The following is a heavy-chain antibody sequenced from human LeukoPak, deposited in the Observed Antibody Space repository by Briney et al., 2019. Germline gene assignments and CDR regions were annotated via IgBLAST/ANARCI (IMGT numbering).Heavy chain of an antibody. CDR2: ISGSGGST. J-gene: IGHJ6*02. CDR3: AKDLSGYYYYGMDV. CDR1: GFTFSSYA. V-gene: IGHV3-23*01. Sequence: GGSLRLSCAASGFTFSSYAMSWVRQAPGKGLEWVSAISGSGGSTYYADSVKGRFTISRDNSKNTLYLQMNSLRAEDTAVYYCAKDLSGYYYYGMDVWGQGTTVTVSS. D-gene: IGHD3-10*01.